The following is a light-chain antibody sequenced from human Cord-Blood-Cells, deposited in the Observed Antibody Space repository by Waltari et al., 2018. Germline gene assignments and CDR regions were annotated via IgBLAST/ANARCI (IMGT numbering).Light chain of an antibody. V-gene: IGLV7-43*01. CDR2: NTS. J-gene: IGLJ7*01. Sequence: QTVVTQEPSLTVSPGGTVTLTCASSTGAVTSGYYPNWFQQKPGQAPMALIYNTSNKHSWTPARSSGSLLGGKAALTRSGVQPADEAEYYCLLYYGGAAVFGGRTQLTVL. CDR1: TGAVTSGYY. CDR3: LLYYGGAAV.